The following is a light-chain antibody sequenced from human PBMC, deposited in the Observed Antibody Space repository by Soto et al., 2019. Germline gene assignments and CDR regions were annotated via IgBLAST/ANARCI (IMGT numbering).Light chain of an antibody. CDR1: SSNIGSNF. CDR2: MNT. J-gene: IGLJ7*01. CDR3: ATWDDSLSGAV. V-gene: IGLV1-47*01. Sequence: QSVLTQPPSASGPPGQTVTISCSGGSSNIGSNFVFWYQQLPGTAPKLLIYMNTRRPSGVPDRFSGSKSGTSASLAISGLRSEDEADYYCATWDDSLSGAVFGGGTQLTVL.